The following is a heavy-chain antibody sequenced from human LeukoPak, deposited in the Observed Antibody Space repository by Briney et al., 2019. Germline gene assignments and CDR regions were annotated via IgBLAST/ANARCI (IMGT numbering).Heavy chain of an antibody. CDR3: ARGGLPIYYYYIDV. Sequence: GASVKVSCKASGYIFTGYYMHWVRQAPGQGLEWMGWINTNSGGTNYAQKFQGRVTMTRDTSISTAYMELRGLRSDDTAVYYCARGGLPIYYYYIDVWGKGTTVTVSS. V-gene: IGHV1-2*02. D-gene: IGHD4-11*01. CDR2: INTNSGGT. CDR1: GYIFTGYY. J-gene: IGHJ6*03.